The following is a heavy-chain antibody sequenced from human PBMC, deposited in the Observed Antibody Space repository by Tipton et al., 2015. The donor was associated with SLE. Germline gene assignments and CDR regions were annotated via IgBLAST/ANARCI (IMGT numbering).Heavy chain of an antibody. CDR3: ARTLDALDI. V-gene: IGHV4-61*02. CDR2: AYTTGSP. CDR1: GVSISSASYY. J-gene: IGHJ3*02. Sequence: TLSLTCTVSGVSISSASYYWNWIRQPAGKGLEWIRRAYTTGSPYYNPSLESRVAISMDTSKNQFSLKLTAVTAADTAVYYCARTLDALDIWGQGTMVTASS.